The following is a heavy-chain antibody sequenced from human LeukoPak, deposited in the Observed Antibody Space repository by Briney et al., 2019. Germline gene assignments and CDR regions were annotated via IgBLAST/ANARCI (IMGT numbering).Heavy chain of an antibody. CDR3: ARVPDPITMIVGD. CDR2: INPNSGGT. J-gene: IGHJ4*02. D-gene: IGHD3-22*01. V-gene: IGHV1-2*02. CDR1: VYTFTGNY. Sequence: GASVKVSCKASVYTFTGNYMHCVRQAPRQAREGMGWINPNSGGTTYAQKFQGRVTMTRDTSISTAYMELSRLRSDDTAVYYCARVPDPITMIVGDWGQGTLVTVSS.